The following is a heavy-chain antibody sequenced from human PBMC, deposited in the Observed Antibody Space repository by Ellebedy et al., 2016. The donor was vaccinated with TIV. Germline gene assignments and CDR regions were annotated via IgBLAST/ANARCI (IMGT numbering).Heavy chain of an antibody. D-gene: IGHD6-13*01. J-gene: IGHJ3*02. CDR1: GGSINGHF. CDR3: ARDSRPASSGTAFDI. V-gene: IGHV4-4*07. CDR2: IYTSGST. Sequence: MPSETLSLTCTVSGGSINGHFWNWFRQPAGKRLEWIGRIYTSGSTDYNPSLKSRVTLSLDASKNQFSLRLTSVTAADTAVYYCARDSRPASSGTAFDIWGQGTMVTVSS.